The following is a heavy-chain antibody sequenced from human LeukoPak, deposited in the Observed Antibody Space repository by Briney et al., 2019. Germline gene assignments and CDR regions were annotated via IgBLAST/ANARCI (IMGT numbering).Heavy chain of an antibody. CDR2: INPSGGST. Sequence: ASVKVSCKASGYTFTSYYMHWVQQAPGQGLEWMGIINPSGGSTSYAQKFQGRVTITTDESTSTAYMELSSLRSEDTAVYYCARAYRPGYYDSSGYYGYWGQGTLVTASS. J-gene: IGHJ4*02. V-gene: IGHV1-46*01. CDR1: GYTFTSYY. D-gene: IGHD3-22*01. CDR3: ARAYRPGYYDSSGYYGY.